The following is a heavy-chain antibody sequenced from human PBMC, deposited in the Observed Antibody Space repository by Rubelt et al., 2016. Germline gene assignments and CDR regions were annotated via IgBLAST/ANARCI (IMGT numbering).Heavy chain of an antibody. V-gene: IGHV2-70*01. CDR1: GFSLSTSGMC. J-gene: IGHJ4*02. D-gene: IGHD3-10*01. CDR3: ARTKQVHGNFESDTMGFDY. Sequence: QVTLRESGPALVKPTQTLTLTCTFSGFSLSTSGMCVSWIRQPPGKALEWLALIDWDDDKYYSTSLKTRLTISKDTSKNQVVLTMTNMDPVDTATYYCARTKQVHGNFESDTMGFDYWGQGTLVTVSS. CDR2: IDWDDDK.